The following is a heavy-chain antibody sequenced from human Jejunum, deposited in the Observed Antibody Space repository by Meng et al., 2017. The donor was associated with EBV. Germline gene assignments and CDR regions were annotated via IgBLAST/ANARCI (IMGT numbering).Heavy chain of an antibody. V-gene: IGHV1-3*04. D-gene: IGHD1/OR15-1a*01. CDR1: GYIFTSYA. Sequence: QGPLVQSGAEVKKPGASVKVSCKASGYIFTSYAIHWLRQAPGQRPEWMGWINTGNGDTKYPQKFQGRVTITRDISASTVYMDLSSLRSEDSGVYYCAKVRVGGTTLGWFDPRGQGTLVTVSS. J-gene: IGHJ5*02. CDR3: AKVRVGGTTLGWFDP. CDR2: INTGNGDT.